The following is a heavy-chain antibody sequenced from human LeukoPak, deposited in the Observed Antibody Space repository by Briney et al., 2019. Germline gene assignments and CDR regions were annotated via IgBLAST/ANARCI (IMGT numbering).Heavy chain of an antibody. CDR1: GFTFSSHW. V-gene: IGHV3-7*01. CDR3: ARGVYSGYDNEDC. Sequence: PGGSLRLFCAASGFTFSSHWMSWVRQAPGKGREWVANIHQEGSGKYYVDSVEGRFTIPRENAKNSLYLQMNSLRAEDTAVYYCARGVYSGYDNEDCWGEGALVTVCS. D-gene: IGHD5-12*01. J-gene: IGHJ4*02. CDR2: IHQEGSGK.